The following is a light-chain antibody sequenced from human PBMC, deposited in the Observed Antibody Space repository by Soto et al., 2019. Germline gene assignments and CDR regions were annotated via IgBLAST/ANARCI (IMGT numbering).Light chain of an antibody. CDR1: SSDVGSRDL. CDR2: EVT. V-gene: IGLV2-23*02. CDR3: CSDAGSSTWV. J-gene: IGLJ7*01. Sequence: QAVVTQPASVTGSPGQSITISCTGTSSDVGSRDLVSWYQQHPGKAPKLIIYEVTKRPSGVSNRFSGSKSGNTASLTISGLQAGDEADYYCCSDAGSSTWVFGGGTQLTVL.